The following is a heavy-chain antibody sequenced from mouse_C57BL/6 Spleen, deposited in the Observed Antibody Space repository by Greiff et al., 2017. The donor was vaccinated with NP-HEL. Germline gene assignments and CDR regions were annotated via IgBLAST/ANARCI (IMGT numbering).Heavy chain of an antibody. CDR3: AKKKSYDYYAMDY. V-gene: IGHV2-5*01. J-gene: IGHJ4*01. CDR2: IWRGGST. Sequence: QVQLKESGPGLVQPSQSLSITCTVSGFSLTSYGVHWVRQSPGKGLEWLGVIWRGGSTDYNAAFMSRLSITKDNSKSQVFFKMNSLQADDTAIYYCAKKKSYDYYAMDYWGQGTSVTVSS. D-gene: IGHD6-5*01. CDR1: GFSLTSYG.